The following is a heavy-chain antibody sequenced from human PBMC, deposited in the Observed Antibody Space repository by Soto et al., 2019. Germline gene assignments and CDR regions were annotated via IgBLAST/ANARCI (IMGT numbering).Heavy chain of an antibody. D-gene: IGHD3-22*01. V-gene: IGHV1-18*01. J-gene: IGHJ6*02. CDR2: ISAYNGNT. CDR3: ARWYYDSSGYPESGYNYYYYGMDV. CDR1: GYTFTSYG. Sequence: ASVKVSCKASGYTFTSYGISWVRQAPGQGLEWMGWISAYNGNTNYAQKLQGRVTVTTDTSTSTAYMELRSLRSDDTAVYYCARWYYDSSGYPESGYNYYYYGMDVWGQGTTVTVSS.